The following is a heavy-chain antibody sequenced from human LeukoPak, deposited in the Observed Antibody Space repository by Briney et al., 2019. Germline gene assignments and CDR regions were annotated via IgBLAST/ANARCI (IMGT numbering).Heavy chain of an antibody. CDR1: GFTFSSYA. D-gene: IGHD3-10*01. CDR2: ISGSGGST. CDR3: AKDIGMVRESEFDY. V-gene: IGHV3-23*01. J-gene: IGHJ4*02. Sequence: GGSLRLSCAASGFTFSSYAMSWVRQAPGKGLEWVSAISGSGGSTYYADSVKGRFTISRDNSKNTLYLQMNSLRTEDTAVYYCAKDIGMVRESEFDYWGQGTLVTVSS.